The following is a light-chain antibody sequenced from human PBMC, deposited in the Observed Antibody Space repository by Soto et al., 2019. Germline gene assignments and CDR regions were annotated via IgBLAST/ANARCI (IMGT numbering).Light chain of an antibody. CDR2: DAS. CDR1: RDIVKY. J-gene: IGKJ2*01. V-gene: IGKV1-33*01. CDR3: QQYDNLPGT. Sequence: DIQMTQSPSSLSASVGDRVTITCQASRDIVKYLNWYQQKPGKAPKLLIYDASNLEAGVPSRFSGGGSGTDFTFTISSLQPEDFATYYCQQYDNLPGTFGLGTKLEIK.